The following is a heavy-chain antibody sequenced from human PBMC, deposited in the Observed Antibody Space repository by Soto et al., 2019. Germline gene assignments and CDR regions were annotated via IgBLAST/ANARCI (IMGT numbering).Heavy chain of an antibody. CDR3: ARGGYDFWSGYLSPGDY. Sequence: ASVKASCKASGYTFTSHVSSWVRQAPGQGLEWMGWISAYNGNTNYAQKLQGRVTMTTDTSTSTAYMELRSLRSDDTAVYYCARGGYDFWSGYLSPGDYWGQGTLVTVSS. CDR1: GYTFTSHV. V-gene: IGHV1-18*01. J-gene: IGHJ4*02. D-gene: IGHD3-3*01. CDR2: ISAYNGNT.